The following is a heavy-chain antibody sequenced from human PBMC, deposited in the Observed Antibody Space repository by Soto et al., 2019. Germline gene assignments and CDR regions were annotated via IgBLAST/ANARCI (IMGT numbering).Heavy chain of an antibody. J-gene: IGHJ4*02. CDR1: GFTFSTYA. CDR2: ISDNGGRT. Sequence: EVQLLESGGGLVQPGGSLRLSCAASGFTFSTYAMAWVRQAPGKGLEWVSGISDNGGRTYYADSVKGRFTISRDNSKNTLYLQMNSQSPEDTAIYYCSKDHHRTIPGATDYWGQATLVTVSS. CDR3: SKDHHRTIPGATDY. V-gene: IGHV3-23*01. D-gene: IGHD2-2*02.